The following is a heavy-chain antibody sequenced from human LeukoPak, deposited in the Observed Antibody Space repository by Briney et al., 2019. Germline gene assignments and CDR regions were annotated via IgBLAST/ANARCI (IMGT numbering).Heavy chain of an antibody. D-gene: IGHD3-10*01. CDR2: ISADNGHA. Sequence: ASVRVSCKSFGYTFTTYGISWVRQAPGQGLEWMGWISADNGHANYARKFRDRVTLTTETSTSTAYMEVRSLTSDDTAVYYCARDYGWAGSDCFDPWGQGTLVAVSS. CDR1: GYTFTTYG. CDR3: ARDYGWAGSDCFDP. J-gene: IGHJ5*02. V-gene: IGHV1-18*01.